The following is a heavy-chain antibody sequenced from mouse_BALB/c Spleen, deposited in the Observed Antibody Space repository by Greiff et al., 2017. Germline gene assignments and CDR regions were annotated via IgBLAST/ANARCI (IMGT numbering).Heavy chain of an antibody. J-gene: IGHJ3*01. D-gene: IGHD4-1*01. CDR1: GYTFTSYY. Sequence: QVQLQQSGPELVKPGASVRISCKASGYTFTSYYIHWVKQRPGQGLEWIGWIYPGNVNTKYNEKFKGKATLTADKSSSTAYMQLSSLTSEDSAVYFCARGVDWAWFAYWGQGTLVTVSA. CDR2: IYPGNVNT. V-gene: IGHV1S56*01. CDR3: ARGVDWAWFAY.